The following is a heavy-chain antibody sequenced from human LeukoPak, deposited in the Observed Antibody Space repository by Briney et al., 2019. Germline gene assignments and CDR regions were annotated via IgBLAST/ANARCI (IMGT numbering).Heavy chain of an antibody. V-gene: IGHV4-34*01. CDR3: AREDTAMGLAPFDY. Sequence: SETLSLTCAVYGGSFSGYYWSWIRQPPGKGLEWIGEINYSGSTNYNPSLKSRVTISVDTSKNQFSLKLSSVTAADTAVYYCAREDTAMGLAPFDYWGQGTLVTVSS. J-gene: IGHJ4*02. CDR2: INYSGST. D-gene: IGHD5-18*01. CDR1: GGSFSGYY.